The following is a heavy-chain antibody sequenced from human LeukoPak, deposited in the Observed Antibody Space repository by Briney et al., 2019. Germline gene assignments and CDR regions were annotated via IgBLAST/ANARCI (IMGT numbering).Heavy chain of an antibody. V-gene: IGHV4-4*02. CDR3: ARVYCSNSCYLDY. CDR1: GASISSNNW. J-gene: IGHJ4*02. D-gene: IGHD2-2*01. Sequence: SETLSLTCDVSGASISSNNWWSWVRQPPGKGLEWIGEIFFTGTTTYNPSLKSRVSMSLDKSKNQFSLNVTSVTAADTAIYYCARVYCSNSCYLDYWSQGTLVTVSS. CDR2: IFFTGTT.